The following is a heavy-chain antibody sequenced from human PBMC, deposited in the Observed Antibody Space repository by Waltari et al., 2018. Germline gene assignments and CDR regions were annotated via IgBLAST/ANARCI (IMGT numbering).Heavy chain of an antibody. Sequence: EVQLVESGGGLVQPGWSLRLSCAASGFPFSSYEMNWVRQAPGKGLEWLSYISTSGSDVYYADSVKGRFTISRDNGKHSMYLQMNSLRAEDTAVYYCARDRGAGTTAEESGFDIWGQGTMVTVSS. CDR1: GFPFSSYE. CDR2: ISTSGSDV. CDR3: ARDRGAGTTAEESGFDI. V-gene: IGHV3-48*03. J-gene: IGHJ3*02. D-gene: IGHD1-7*01.